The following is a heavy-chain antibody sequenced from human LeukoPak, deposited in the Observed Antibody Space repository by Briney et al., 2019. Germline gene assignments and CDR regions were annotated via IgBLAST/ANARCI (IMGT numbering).Heavy chain of an antibody. CDR1: GFTFSSYS. Sequence: KAGGSLRLSCAASGFTFSSYSMIWVRQAPGMGLEWVSYISGSDNAIYYADSVKGRFTISRDNSKNTLYLQMNSLRAEDTAVYYCARDSRPGQHQGFDYWGQGTLVTVSS. V-gene: IGHV3-48*01. CDR2: ISGSDNAI. J-gene: IGHJ4*02. CDR3: ARDSRPGQHQGFDY. D-gene: IGHD6-13*01.